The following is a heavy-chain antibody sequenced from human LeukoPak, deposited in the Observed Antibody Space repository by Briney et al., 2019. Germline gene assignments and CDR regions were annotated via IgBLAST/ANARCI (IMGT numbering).Heavy chain of an antibody. V-gene: IGHV3-23*01. CDR3: AKDGYYDSSAYYYVRYFDL. CDR2: MSGSGGST. Sequence: GGSLRLSCAASGFTFSIYGMSWVRQAPGRGLEWVSAMSGSGGSTYYADSVKGRFTISKDNSKNTLYLQMNSLRAEDTAVYYCAKDGYYDSSAYYYVRYFDLWGRGTLVTVSS. D-gene: IGHD3-22*01. CDR1: GFTFSIYG. J-gene: IGHJ2*01.